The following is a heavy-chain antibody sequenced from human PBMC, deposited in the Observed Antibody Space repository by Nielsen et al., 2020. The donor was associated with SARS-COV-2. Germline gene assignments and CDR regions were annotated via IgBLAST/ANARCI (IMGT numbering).Heavy chain of an antibody. D-gene: IGHD2/OR15-2a*01. V-gene: IGHV3-48*01. Sequence: GESLKISCAASGFTFSSYSMNWVRQAPGKGLEWVSYISSRSSTIYYADSVKGRFTISRDNAKNSVYLQMNSLRAEDTAVYYCARDAENIVSPWGQGTLVTVSS. CDR2: ISSRSSTI. J-gene: IGHJ5*02. CDR3: ARDAENIVSP. CDR1: GFTFSSYS.